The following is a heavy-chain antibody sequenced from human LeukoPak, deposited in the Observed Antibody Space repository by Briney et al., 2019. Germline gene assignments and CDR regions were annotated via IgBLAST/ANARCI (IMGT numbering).Heavy chain of an antibody. CDR2: ISGSGGST. D-gene: IGHD4-17*01. V-gene: IGHV3-23*01. CDR1: GFTFSDYY. Sequence: PGGSLRLSCAASGFTFSDYYMSWIRQAPGKGLEWVSAISGSGGSTYYADSVKGRFTISRDNSKNTLYLQMNSLRAEDTAVYYCAKDRRWVGDYGDSGTFDYWGQGTLVTVSS. J-gene: IGHJ4*02. CDR3: AKDRRWVGDYGDSGTFDY.